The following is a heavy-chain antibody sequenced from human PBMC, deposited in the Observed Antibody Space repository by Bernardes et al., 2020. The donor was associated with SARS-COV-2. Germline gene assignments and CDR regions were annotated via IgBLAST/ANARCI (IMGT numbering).Heavy chain of an antibody. CDR2: ISSGSDSI. Sequence: GGSLRLSCAASGFTFSTYTMNWVRQAPGKGLEWVPSISSGSDSIYYADSVKGRFTISRDNAKNSLYLQMNSLRAEDTAVYYCARVSSSGSDYWGQGTLVTVSS. CDR1: GFTFSTYT. D-gene: IGHD2-15*01. J-gene: IGHJ4*02. CDR3: ARVSSSGSDY. V-gene: IGHV3-21*01.